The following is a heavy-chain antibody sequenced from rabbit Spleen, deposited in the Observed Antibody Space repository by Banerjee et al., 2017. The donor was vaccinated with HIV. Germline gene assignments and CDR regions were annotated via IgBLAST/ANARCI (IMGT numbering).Heavy chain of an antibody. CDR1: GVSFSGASY. CDR2: IDLLFGTT. D-gene: IGHD5-1*01. Sequence: QSLEESGGDLVKPGASLTLTCIASGVSFSGASYMCWVRQAPGKGLEWIGYIDLLFGTTYYANWVNGRFIMSRTSSTTVTLQMTSLTAADTATYFCARDLVVAIGWNFNLWGQGTLVTVS. V-gene: IGHV1S40*01. CDR3: ARDLVVAIGWNFNL. J-gene: IGHJ4*01.